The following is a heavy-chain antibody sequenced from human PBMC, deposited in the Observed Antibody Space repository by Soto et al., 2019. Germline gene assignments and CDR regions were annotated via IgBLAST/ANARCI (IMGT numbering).Heavy chain of an antibody. CDR3: ARKSVGYSGYDEQELLLGPYYYMDV. Sequence: PGGSLRLSCAASGFTFSSYSMNWVRQAPGKGLEWVSYISSSSSTIYYADSVKGRFTISRDNAKNSLYLQMNSLRAEDTAVYYCARKSVGYSGYDEQELLLGPYYYMDVWGKGTTVTVSS. V-gene: IGHV3-48*01. CDR1: GFTFSSYS. J-gene: IGHJ6*03. CDR2: ISSSSSTI. D-gene: IGHD5-12*01.